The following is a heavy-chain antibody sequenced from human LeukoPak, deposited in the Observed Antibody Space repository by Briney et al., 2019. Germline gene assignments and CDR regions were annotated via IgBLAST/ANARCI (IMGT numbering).Heavy chain of an antibody. CDR3: AISYMFGELLNDAFDI. CDR2: INPSGGST. Sequence: EASVKVSCKASGYTFTSYYMHWVRQAPGQGLEWMGIINPSGGSTSYAQKFQGRVTMTRDTSTSTVYMELSSLRSEDTAVYYCAISYMFGELLNDAFDIWGQGTMVTVSS. J-gene: IGHJ3*02. V-gene: IGHV1-46*01. D-gene: IGHD3-10*02. CDR1: GYTFTSYY.